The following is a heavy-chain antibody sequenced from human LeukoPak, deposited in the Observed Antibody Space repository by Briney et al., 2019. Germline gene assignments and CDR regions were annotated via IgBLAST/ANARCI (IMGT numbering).Heavy chain of an antibody. CDR1: GYTFSNYG. V-gene: IGHV7-4-1*02. CDR2: INTNTGNS. D-gene: IGHD6-19*01. Sequence: GASVKVSCKASGYTFSNYGMNWVRQAPGQGREWMGWINTNTGNSTYAQGFTGRFVFSLDTSVSTAYLQISSLRADDTAVYYCARAEPRVRAVAEDWGQGTLVTVSS. CDR3: ARAEPRVRAVAED. J-gene: IGHJ4*02.